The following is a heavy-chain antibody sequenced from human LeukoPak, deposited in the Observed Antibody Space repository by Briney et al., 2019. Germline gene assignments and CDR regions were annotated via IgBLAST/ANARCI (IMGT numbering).Heavy chain of an antibody. J-gene: IGHJ4*02. D-gene: IGHD6-19*01. V-gene: IGHV3-15*01. Sequence: PGGSLRLSCAASGFTFSNAWMSWVRQAPGKGLEWVGRIKSKTDGGTTDYAAPVKGRFTISRDDSKNTLYLQMNSLKTEDTAVYYCTTDPAGLTRYSSGQMDYWGQGTLVTVSS. CDR3: TTDPAGLTRYSSGQMDY. CDR1: GFTFSNAW. CDR2: IKSKTDGGTT.